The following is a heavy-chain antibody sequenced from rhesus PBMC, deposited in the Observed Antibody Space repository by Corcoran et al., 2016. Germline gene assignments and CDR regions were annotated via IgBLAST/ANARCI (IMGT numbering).Heavy chain of an antibody. V-gene: IGHV1-111*02. Sequence: EVQLVQSGAEVKKPGASVNISCTASGYTFPDYYLHWVRQAPGKGIEWMGLVYHEEGEARHAQKFQDRVTITADTSTDTAYRELSSMRSEDTAVYYCATRIAVAMDDWGEGVLVTVSS. CDR1: GYTFPDYY. CDR3: ATRIAVAMDD. CDR2: VYHEEGEA. D-gene: IGHD6-37*01. J-gene: IGHJ4*01.